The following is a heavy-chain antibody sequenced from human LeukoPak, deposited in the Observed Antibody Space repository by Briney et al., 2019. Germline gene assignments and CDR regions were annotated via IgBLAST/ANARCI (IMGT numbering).Heavy chain of an antibody. CDR3: ARQGNYFDY. V-gene: IGHV5-51*01. CDR2: IYPGGSDI. J-gene: IGHJ4*02. CDR1: GYSFTSYW. Sequence: GESLKISFKGSGYSFTSYWIALVRQMPGKDLGWMGIIYPGGSDIRYSPSFQGQVTISADKSISTAYLQWSSLKASDTATYYCARQGNYFDYWGQGTLVTVSS. D-gene: IGHD3-10*01.